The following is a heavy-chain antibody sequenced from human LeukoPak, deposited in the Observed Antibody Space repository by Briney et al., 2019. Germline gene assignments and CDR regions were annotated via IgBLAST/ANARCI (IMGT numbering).Heavy chain of an antibody. CDR3: ARAGSLVDLHGWYFDF. Sequence: GGSLRLSCPTPGFTFGDYGMTWFRQAPGKRLEWVAFIRGQAYGATIEYAASVRGRFSISRDDSKGVAYLQMNGLETEDTAMYYCARAGSLVDLHGWYFDFWGQGTLVTVSS. CDR1: GFTFGDYG. V-gene: IGHV3-49*03. CDR2: IRGQAYGATI. D-gene: IGHD1-26*01. J-gene: IGHJ4*02.